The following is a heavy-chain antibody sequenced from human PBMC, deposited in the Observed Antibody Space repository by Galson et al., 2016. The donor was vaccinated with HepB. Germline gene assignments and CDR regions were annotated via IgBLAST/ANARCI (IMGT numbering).Heavy chain of an antibody. CDR3: AKDLSVGEAADWFDP. J-gene: IGHJ5*02. V-gene: IGHV3-23*01. CDR2: IDGSGGRT. CDR1: GFIFKNYH. Sequence: SLRLSCAGSGFIFKNYHMTWVRLAPGKGLEWVSAIDGSGGRTYYADSVKGRFTVSRDNSMSTLYLQMNSLRAEDTAIYYCAKDLSVGEAADWFDPWGQGMLVTVSS. D-gene: IGHD3-16*01.